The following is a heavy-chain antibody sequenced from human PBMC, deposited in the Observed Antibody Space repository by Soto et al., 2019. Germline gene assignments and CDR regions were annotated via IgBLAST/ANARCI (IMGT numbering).Heavy chain of an antibody. V-gene: IGHV1-69*13. J-gene: IGHJ3*02. D-gene: IGHD4-17*01. Sequence: QVRLVQSGAEVKKPGSSVKVSCKYSGGTFKTESINWLRQAPGQGLEWMGNILPVFDTTDYAPKFQGRVNITADQATTTAYMELSSLTSQDTALYFCARGHEYGGNSDACDIWGQGTMVTVSS. CDR3: ARGHEYGGNSDACDI. CDR1: GGTFKTES. CDR2: ILPVFDTT.